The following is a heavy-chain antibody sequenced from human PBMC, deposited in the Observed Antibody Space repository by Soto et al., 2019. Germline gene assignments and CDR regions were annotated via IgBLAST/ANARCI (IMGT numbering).Heavy chain of an antibody. Sequence: SEQSSGEGRGGNDCTYRSAWYRQMPGKGLEWIGIIYPGDSDVRYSPSFQGHVTISADKSINTAYLQWSSLKASDSAMYYGARRSNWKSAASDPLRKGSPVLGSS. CDR3: ARRSNWKSAASDP. CDR2: IYPGDSDV. V-gene: IGHV5-51*01. CDR1: GGNDCTYR. J-gene: IGHJ5*02. D-gene: IGHD1-20*01.